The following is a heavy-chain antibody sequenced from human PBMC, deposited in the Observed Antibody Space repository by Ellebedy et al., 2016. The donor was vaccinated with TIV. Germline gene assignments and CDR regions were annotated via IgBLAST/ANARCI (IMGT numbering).Heavy chain of an antibody. V-gene: IGHV4-39*07. Sequence: SETLSLTCNVSGGAITTNDFYWDWVRQPPGKGLEWIGTMFGGTTHYNPSLKSRGTISIDMSKNQVSLKLRSVTAADTAVYYCARRLSAIVDPYWYLDLWGRGTLVTVSS. CDR1: GGAITTNDFY. J-gene: IGHJ2*01. CDR3: ARRLSAIVDPYWYLDL. D-gene: IGHD2-21*01. CDR2: MFGGTT.